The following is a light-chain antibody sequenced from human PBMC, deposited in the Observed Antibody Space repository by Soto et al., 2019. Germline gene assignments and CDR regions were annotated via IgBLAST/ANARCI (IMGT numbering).Light chain of an antibody. Sequence: QSALTQPASVSGSPGQSITLSCTGTSSDVGGYNYVSWYQQHPGKAPKLIIYNFNNRPSGVSNRFSGSKSGNTASLTISGLQAEDEDDYYCSSYTSSRTAVFGGGTQLTVL. V-gene: IGLV2-14*01. CDR1: SSDVGGYNY. CDR3: SSYTSSRTAV. CDR2: NFN. J-gene: IGLJ7*01.